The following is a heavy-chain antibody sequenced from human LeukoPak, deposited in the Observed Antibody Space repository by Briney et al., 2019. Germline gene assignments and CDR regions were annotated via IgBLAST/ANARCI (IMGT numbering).Heavy chain of an antibody. D-gene: IGHD3-10*01. CDR2: IKTSGST. V-gene: IGHV4-4*07. CDR3: AKVAKYYYGSETYFFFED. J-gene: IGHJ4*02. CDR1: GGSISTYY. Sequence: SETLSLTCTVSGGSISTYYWSWIRQSVGKGLEWIGHIKTSGSTHYNPSLRSRITMSVDTSKNQFSLNLSSVTAADTAVYYCAKVAKYYYGSETYFFFEDWGQGTLVTVSS.